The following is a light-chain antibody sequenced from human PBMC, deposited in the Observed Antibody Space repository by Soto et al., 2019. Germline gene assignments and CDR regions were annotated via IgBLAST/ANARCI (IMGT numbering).Light chain of an antibody. CDR3: CLYVGGRTYV. J-gene: IGLJ1*01. CDR2: DDT. V-gene: IGLV2-23*01. CDR1: VGL. Sequence: QSALTQPASVSGSPGQSITISCTGTVGLVSWYQQHPGKVPKLIIYDDTKRPSGVSSRFSGSKSGNTASLTISGLQTEDEAHYYCCLYVGGRTYVFGTGTKVTVL.